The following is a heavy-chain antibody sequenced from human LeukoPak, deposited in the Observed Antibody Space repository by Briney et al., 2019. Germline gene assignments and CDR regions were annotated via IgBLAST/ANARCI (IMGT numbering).Heavy chain of an antibody. CDR1: GFTFSSYA. V-gene: IGHV3-23*01. CDR2: ISGSGGST. Sequence: PGGSLRLSCAAFGFTFSSYAMSWVRQAPGKGLEWVSAISGSGGSTYYADSVKGRFTISRDNSKNTLYLQMNSLRAEDTAVYYCATHTTGYYSVDYWGLGTLVTVSS. D-gene: IGHD3-22*01. J-gene: IGHJ4*02. CDR3: ATHTTGYYSVDY.